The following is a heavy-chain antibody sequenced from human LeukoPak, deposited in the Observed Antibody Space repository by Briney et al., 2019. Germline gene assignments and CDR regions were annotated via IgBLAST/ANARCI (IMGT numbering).Heavy chain of an antibody. CDR3: ARDLADIVVVVAATGHAFDI. CDR1: GFTFDDYG. J-gene: IGHJ3*02. V-gene: IGHV3-20*04. Sequence: PGGALRLSCAASGFTFDDYGMSGVRQAPGKGLEWGSVINWNGGSTGYADSVKGRFIISRDNANNSLYLQMNSLRAEDTALYYCARDLADIVVVVAATGHAFDIWGQGTMVTVSS. D-gene: IGHD2-15*01. CDR2: INWNGGST.